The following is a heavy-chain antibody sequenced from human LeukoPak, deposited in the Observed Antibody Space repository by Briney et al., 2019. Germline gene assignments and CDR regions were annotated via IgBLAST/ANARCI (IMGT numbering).Heavy chain of an antibody. CDR3: AKRDDSGGNLVDL. CDR2: IYYSGST. CDR1: GGSIRSGSHY. J-gene: IGHJ4*02. V-gene: IGHV4-39*02. D-gene: IGHD3-22*01. Sequence: SETLSLTCTVSGGSIRSGSHYWAWIRQPPGKGLEWIGSIYYSGSTYYNPSLENRVTIFIDTSKNHFSLKLSSLSTADTSVYYCAKRDDSGGNLVDLWGQGTLVTVS.